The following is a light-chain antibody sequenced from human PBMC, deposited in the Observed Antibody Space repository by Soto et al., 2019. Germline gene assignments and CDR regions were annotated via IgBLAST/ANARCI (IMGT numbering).Light chain of an antibody. V-gene: IGLV2-14*01. CDR2: EVS. Sequence: QSALTQPASVSGSPGQSITISCTGTSSDVGGYNFVSWYQHHPGKAPKLMIYEVSNRPSGVSNRFSGSKSANTASLTISGLQAEDEADYYCSSYTTATTWLFGGGTKVTVL. J-gene: IGLJ3*02. CDR3: SSYTTATTWL. CDR1: SSDVGGYNF.